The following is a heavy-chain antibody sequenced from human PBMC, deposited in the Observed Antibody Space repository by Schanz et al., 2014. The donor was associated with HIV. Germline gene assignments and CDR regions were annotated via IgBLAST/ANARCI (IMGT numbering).Heavy chain of an antibody. V-gene: IGHV3-30*03. Sequence: QVQLVESGGGVVQPGRSLRLSCAASEFIFSSYGIHWVRQAPGKGLEWVAVISNDGSNEYYADSVKGRFTLSRDNAKNSLYLQMNSLRAEDTAVYYCVRDNHDSTWYEGYYYGMDVWGQGTTVTVSS. CDR3: VRDNHDSTWYEGYYYGMDV. CDR1: EFIFSSYG. J-gene: IGHJ6*02. CDR2: ISNDGSNE. D-gene: IGHD6-13*01.